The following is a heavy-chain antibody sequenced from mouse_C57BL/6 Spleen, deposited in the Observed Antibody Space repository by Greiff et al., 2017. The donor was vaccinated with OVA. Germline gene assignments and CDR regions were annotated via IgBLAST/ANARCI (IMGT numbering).Heavy chain of an antibody. CDR1: GYTFTSYW. J-gene: IGHJ3*01. D-gene: IGHD2-4*01. CDR3: ARRRDYGFAY. V-gene: IGHV1-61*01. Sequence: QVQLQQSGAELVRPGSSVKLSCKASGYTFTSYWMDWVKQRPGQGLEWIGNIYPSDSETHYNQKFKDKATLTVDKSSSTAYMQLSSLTSEDSAVYYCARRRDYGFAYWGQGTLVTVSA. CDR2: IYPSDSET.